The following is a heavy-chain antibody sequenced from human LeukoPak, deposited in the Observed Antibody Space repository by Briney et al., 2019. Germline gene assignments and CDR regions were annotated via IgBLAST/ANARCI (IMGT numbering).Heavy chain of an antibody. CDR2: ISYDGSDK. CDR3: AKVKRWLAHYFDY. Sequence: PGGALRLSCAASGFXFSSFGMHWVRQAPGKGLERGAVISYDGSDKYYADYVKGRFTISRDNSKNTLYLQMNSLRAEDTAVYYCAKVKRWLAHYFDYWGQGTLVTVSS. V-gene: IGHV3-30*18. D-gene: IGHD6-19*01. J-gene: IGHJ4*02. CDR1: GFXFSSFG.